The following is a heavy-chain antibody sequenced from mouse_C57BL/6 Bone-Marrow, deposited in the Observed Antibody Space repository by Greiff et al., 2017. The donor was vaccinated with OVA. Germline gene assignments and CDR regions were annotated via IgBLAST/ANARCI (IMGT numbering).Heavy chain of an antibody. Sequence: VQLQQSGAELVKPGASVKLSCKASGYTFTSYWMHWVKQRPGPGLEWIGMIHPNSGSTNYNETFKSKATLTVDKSSSTAYMQLSSLTSEDSAVYYGARSPVEGEYYGDDGGQGTTLTVSS. D-gene: IGHD1-1*01. CDR2: IHPNSGST. J-gene: IGHJ2*01. CDR3: ARSPVEGEYYGDD. CDR1: GYTFTSYW. V-gene: IGHV1-64*01.